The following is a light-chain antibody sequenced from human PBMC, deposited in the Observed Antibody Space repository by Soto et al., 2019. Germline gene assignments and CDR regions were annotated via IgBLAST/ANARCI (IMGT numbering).Light chain of an antibody. CDR3: SSYAGSNNLGV. CDR1: SSDVGGYNY. Sequence: QSVLTQPPYASRSPGQSVTISCTGTSSDVGGYNYVSWYQQHPGKAPKLMIYEVSKRPSGVPDRFSGSKSGNTASLTVSGLQAEDEADYYCSSYAGSNNLGVFGTGTKVTVL. CDR2: EVS. V-gene: IGLV2-8*02. J-gene: IGLJ1*01.